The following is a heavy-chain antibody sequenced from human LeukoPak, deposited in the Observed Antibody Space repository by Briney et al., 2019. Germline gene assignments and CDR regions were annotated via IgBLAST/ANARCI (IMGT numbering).Heavy chain of an antibody. CDR1: GFTFSSYA. D-gene: IGHD3-16*02. J-gene: IGHJ4*02. V-gene: IGHV3-23*01. Sequence: GGSLRLSCAASGFTFSSYAMSWVRQAPGKGLEWVSAISGSGGSTYYADSVKGRFTISRDNSKNTLYLQMNSLRAEDTAVYYCARDREVTFGGVIDDYWGQGTLVTVSS. CDR2: ISGSGGST. CDR3: ARDREVTFGGVIDDY.